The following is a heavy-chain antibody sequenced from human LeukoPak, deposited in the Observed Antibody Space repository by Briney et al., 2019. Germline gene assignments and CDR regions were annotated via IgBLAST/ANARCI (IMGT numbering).Heavy chain of an antibody. Sequence: SETLSLTCTVSSGSISSGNYFWSWIRQPAGKGLEWIGRIYTSGSTNYNPSLKSRVTISVDTSKNQFSLKLSSVTAADTAVYYCARGGGQTYYYDTSGYYSLGYWGQGTLVTVSS. J-gene: IGHJ4*02. CDR2: IYTSGST. D-gene: IGHD3-22*01. CDR3: ARGGGQTYYYDTSGYYSLGY. V-gene: IGHV4-61*02. CDR1: SGSISSGNYF.